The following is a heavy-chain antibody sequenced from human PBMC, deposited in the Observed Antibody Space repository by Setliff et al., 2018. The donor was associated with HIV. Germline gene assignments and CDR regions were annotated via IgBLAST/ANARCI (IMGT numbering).Heavy chain of an antibody. D-gene: IGHD4-17*01. V-gene: IGHV4-34*01. CDR2: INESGRI. CDR3: ASFFVTTVTNQDY. J-gene: IGHJ4*02. CDR1: GGSFSGHY. Sequence: SETLSLTCAVYGGSFSGHYWNWVRQPPGKGLEWIGEINESGRINYNPSLKSRLIISVDTSKKQFSLNLISMTAADTAVYFCASFFVTTVTNQDYWGQGTPVTVSS.